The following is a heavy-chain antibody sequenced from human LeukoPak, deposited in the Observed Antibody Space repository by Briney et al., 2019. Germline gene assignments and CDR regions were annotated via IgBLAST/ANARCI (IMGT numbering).Heavy chain of an antibody. V-gene: IGHV4-38-2*02. CDR2: IYHSGST. CDR1: GYSISSGYY. D-gene: IGHD5-12*01. CDR3: ARERVATVLADY. Sequence: PSETLSLTCTVSGYSISSGYYWGWIRQPPGKGLGWIGSIYHSGSTYYNPSLKSRVTISVDTSKNQFSLKLSSVTAADTAVYYCARERVATVLADYWGQGTLVTVSS. J-gene: IGHJ4*02.